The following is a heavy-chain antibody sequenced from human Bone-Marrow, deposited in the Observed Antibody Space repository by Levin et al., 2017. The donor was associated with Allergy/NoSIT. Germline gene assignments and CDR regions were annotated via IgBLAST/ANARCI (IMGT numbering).Heavy chain of an antibody. CDR2: ISGSGGST. D-gene: IGHD2-2*02. CDR1: GFTFGSYA. CDR3: AKYGNCNTNCYRTLDC. J-gene: IGHJ4*02. V-gene: IGHV3-23*01. Sequence: GALRLSCAASGFTFGSYAMSWVRQAPGKGLEWVSAISGSGGSTFYADSVKGRFTISRDTSKDTLYLHMNSLRAEDTALYYFAKYGNCNTNCYRTLDCWGQGTLVTVSS.